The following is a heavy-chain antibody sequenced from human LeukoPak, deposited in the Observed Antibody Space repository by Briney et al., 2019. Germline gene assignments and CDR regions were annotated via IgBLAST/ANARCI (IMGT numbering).Heavy chain of an antibody. J-gene: IGHJ4*02. CDR1: GFTFSSYW. V-gene: IGHV3-7*03. Sequence: GGSLRLSCAASGFTFSSYWMSWVRQAPGKGLEWVANIKQDGSEKYYVDSVKGRFTISRDNAKNSLYQQMNSLRAEDTAVYYCASVGNGVYGTYYFDYWGQGTLVTVSS. CDR2: IKQDGSEK. CDR3: ASVGNGVYGTYYFDY. D-gene: IGHD5/OR15-5a*01.